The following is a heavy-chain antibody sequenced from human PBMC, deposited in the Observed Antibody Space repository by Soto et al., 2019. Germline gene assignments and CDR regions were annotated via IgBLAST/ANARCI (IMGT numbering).Heavy chain of an antibody. CDR1: GGSISSSSYY. D-gene: IGHD2-2*01. CDR2: IYYSGST. V-gene: IGHV4-39*01. Sequence: PSETLSLTCTVSGGSISSSSYYWGWIRQPPGKGLEWIGSIYYSGSTYYNPSLKSRVTISVDTSKNQFSLKLSSVTAADTAVYYCARTSLEIVVVPAAMEVLDFNWFDPWGQGTLVTVSS. CDR3: ARTSLEIVVVPAAMEVLDFNWFDP. J-gene: IGHJ5*02.